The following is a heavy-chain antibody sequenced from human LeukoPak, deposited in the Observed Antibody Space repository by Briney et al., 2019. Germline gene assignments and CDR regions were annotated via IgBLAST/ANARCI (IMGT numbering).Heavy chain of an antibody. CDR2: SNPNTGAT. CDR3: ARAADVRGPSRHFDY. CDR1: QYPFSGYY. D-gene: IGHD2-15*01. V-gene: IGHV1-2*02. Sequence: ASVKVSCKASQYPFSGYYVHWVRQAPGQGLKWMGWSNPNTGATNYAQKFEGRVTMTRDTSISTAYMELSGLRSDDTAVYYCARAADVRGPSRHFDYWGQGTLVTVSS. J-gene: IGHJ4*02.